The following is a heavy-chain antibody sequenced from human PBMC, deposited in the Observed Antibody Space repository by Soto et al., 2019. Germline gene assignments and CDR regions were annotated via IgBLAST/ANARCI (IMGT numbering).Heavy chain of an antibody. J-gene: IGHJ6*04. CDR2: INPNSGGT. D-gene: IGHD3-3*01. Sequence: ASVKISCKASGYTFTGYYMHWVRQAPGQGLEWMGWINPNSGGTNYAQKFQGWVTMTRDTSISTAYMELRRLRSDDTAVYYCARDLSPRSGSSYYYGMEGWGKGTKVTVSS. V-gene: IGHV1-2*04. CDR1: GYTFTGYY. CDR3: ARDLSPRSGSSYYYGMEG.